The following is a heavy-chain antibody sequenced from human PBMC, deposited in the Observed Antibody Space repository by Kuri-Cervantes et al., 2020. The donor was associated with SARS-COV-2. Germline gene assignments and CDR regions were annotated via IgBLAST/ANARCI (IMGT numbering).Heavy chain of an antibody. V-gene: IGHV1-69*15. D-gene: IGHD3-16*01. J-gene: IGHJ4*02. Sequence: VKVSCKASGGTYSSYAISWVRQAPGQGLEWMGRIVPISHTTYYAQKLQGRVTITADESTSTVHMELSSLRSEDTAIYYCARIASSLGLDFWGQGTLVTVSS. CDR1: GGTYSSYA. CDR2: IVPISHTT. CDR3: ARIASSLGLDF.